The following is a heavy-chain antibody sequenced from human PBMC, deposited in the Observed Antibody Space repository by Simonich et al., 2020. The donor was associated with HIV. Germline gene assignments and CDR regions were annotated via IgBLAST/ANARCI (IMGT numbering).Heavy chain of an antibody. D-gene: IGHD3-10*01. CDR3: ASTSGVWFGEGWYFDL. Sequence: QVQLVQSGAEVKKPGASVKVSCKASGYSFTTYGINWVRQAPGQGLEWMGWISAYNGNTNYEQKFQGRVTMTTDTSTSTAYMELRSLRFDDTAVYYCASTSGVWFGEGWYFDLWGRGTLVTVSS. J-gene: IGHJ2*01. CDR2: ISAYNGNT. V-gene: IGHV1-18*01. CDR1: GYSFTTYG.